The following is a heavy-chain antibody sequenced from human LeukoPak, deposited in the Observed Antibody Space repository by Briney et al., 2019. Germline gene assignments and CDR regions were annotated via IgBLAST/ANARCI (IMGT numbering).Heavy chain of an antibody. V-gene: IGHV7-4-1*02. CDR3: ARPALGSGPPYYFDY. D-gene: IGHD3-10*01. CDR1: GYTFTSIT. J-gene: IGHJ4*02. CDR2: INTNTGNP. Sequence: ASVKVSCKASGYTFTSITMNWVRQAPGQGLEWMGWINTNTGNPTYAQGFTGRFVFSLDTSVSTAFLQISSLKASDTAMYYCARPALGSGPPYYFDYWGQGTLVTVSS.